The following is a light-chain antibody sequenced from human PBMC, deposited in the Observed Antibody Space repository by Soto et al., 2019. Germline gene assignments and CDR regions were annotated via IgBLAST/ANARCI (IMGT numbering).Light chain of an antibody. J-gene: IGLJ2*01. CDR2: EVT. Sequence: QSALTQPPSASGSPRQSVTISCTGTSSDVGGYNYVSWYQQHPGKVPKLLIYEVTWRPSGVPDRFSGSKSGNTAPLTVSALQAEDEAHYYCSSYAGNNVVIFGGGTKLTVL. V-gene: IGLV2-8*01. CDR1: SSDVGGYNY. CDR3: SSYAGNNVVI.